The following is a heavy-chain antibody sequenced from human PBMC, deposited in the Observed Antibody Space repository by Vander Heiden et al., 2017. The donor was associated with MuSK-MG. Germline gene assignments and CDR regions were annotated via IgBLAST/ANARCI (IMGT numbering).Heavy chain of an antibody. CDR1: GGFITGSSYY. D-gene: IGHD6-19*01. V-gene: IGHV4-39*01. J-gene: IGHJ5*02. Sequence: QLQLQESGPGRVKPSEILSLICSVSGGFITGSSYYWGWIRQPPGKGLEWIGTIYYSGSTYYNPSLQRRVTMSLDTSKNQFSLKLTSVTVSDTAVYYCASGHSSGILYWFDPWGQGTLVTVSS. CDR2: IYYSGST. CDR3: ASGHSSGILYWFDP.